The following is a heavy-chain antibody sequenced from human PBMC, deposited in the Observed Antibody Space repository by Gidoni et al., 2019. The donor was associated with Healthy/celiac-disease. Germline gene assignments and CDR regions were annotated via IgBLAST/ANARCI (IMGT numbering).Heavy chain of an antibody. V-gene: IGHV3-23*01. CDR1: GFTFSSYA. CDR2: SSGSGCST. Sequence: EVQLLESGGGLVQPGGSLRLSCAASGFTFSSYAMRWVRQAAGKGLEWVSASSGSGCSTYYADSVKGRFTISRDNSKNTLYLQMNSRRAEDTAVYYCAKTGGDYGYYFDYWGQGTLVTVSS. D-gene: IGHD4-17*01. CDR3: AKTGGDYGYYFDY. J-gene: IGHJ4*02.